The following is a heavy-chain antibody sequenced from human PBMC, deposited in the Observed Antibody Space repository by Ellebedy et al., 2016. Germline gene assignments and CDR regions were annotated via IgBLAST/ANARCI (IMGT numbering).Heavy chain of an antibody. CDR3: ASNARYSNGWYGYFQH. J-gene: IGHJ1*01. D-gene: IGHD6-13*01. V-gene: IGHV3-7*03. Sequence: GESLKISXAASGFTFSSYWMSWVRQAPGKGLEWVANIKQDGSEQYYVDSVKGRFTISRDNAKNSLYLQMNSLRAEDTAVYYCASNARYSNGWYGYFQHWGQGTLVTVSS. CDR2: IKQDGSEQ. CDR1: GFTFSSYW.